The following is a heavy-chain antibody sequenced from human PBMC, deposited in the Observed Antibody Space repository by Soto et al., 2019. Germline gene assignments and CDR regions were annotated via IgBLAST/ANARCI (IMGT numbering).Heavy chain of an antibody. CDR1: GGTFNTYA. CDR3: TRSIGSGGVTGGFDY. D-gene: IGHD3-16*01. Sequence: ASVKVSCKASGGTFNTYAMNWVRQAPGQGLEWMGGIIPMFDTPRYAQKFQGRVTITVDESTTTAYMELSSLRSDDTAVYYCTRSIGSGGVTGGFDYWGQGTLVTVSS. CDR2: IIPMFDTP. J-gene: IGHJ4*02. V-gene: IGHV1-69*13.